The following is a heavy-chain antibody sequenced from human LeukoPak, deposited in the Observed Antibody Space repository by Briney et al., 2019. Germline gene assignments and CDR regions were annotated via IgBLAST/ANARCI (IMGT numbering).Heavy chain of an antibody. CDR3: ASGSRGIAAY. J-gene: IGHJ4*02. V-gene: IGHV3-64*01. Sequence: GGSLRLSCAASGFTFSSYAMHWVRQAPGKGLDYVSAISSNGGSTYYANSVKGRFTISRDNSKNTLYLQMGSLRAEDMAVYYCASGSRGIAAYWGQGTLVTVSS. CDR1: GFTFSSYA. CDR2: ISSNGGST. D-gene: IGHD6-13*01.